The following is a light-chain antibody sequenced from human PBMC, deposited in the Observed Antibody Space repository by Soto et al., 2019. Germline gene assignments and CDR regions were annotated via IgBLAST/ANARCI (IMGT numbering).Light chain of an antibody. J-gene: IGLJ3*02. CDR1: SSDVGGYNY. CDR2: EVT. Sequence: QSALTQPPSASGSPGQSVTISCTGTSSDVGGYNYVYWYQQHPGKAPKLMIYEVTKRPSGVPDRFSGSKSGNTASLTVSGLQTEDETDYYCTTYAGTNNWAFGGGTKVTVL. V-gene: IGLV2-8*01. CDR3: TTYAGTNNWA.